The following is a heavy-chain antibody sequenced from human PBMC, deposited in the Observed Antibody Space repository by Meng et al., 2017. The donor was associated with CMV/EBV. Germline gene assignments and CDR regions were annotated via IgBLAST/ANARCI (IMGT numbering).Heavy chain of an antibody. CDR3: ARVGGGNWYDP. V-gene: IGHV1-18*01. CDR1: GDTFTSYG. Sequence: QVRRRQSGAHVKKPVASLHVACKASGDTFTSYGISWVRQAPGQGLELMGWISAYNGNTNYAQKHQGRVTMTTDTSTSTAYMELRSLRSDDTAVYYCARVGGGNWYDPWGQGTLVTVSS. J-gene: IGHJ5*02. D-gene: IGHD3-16*01. CDR2: ISAYNGNT.